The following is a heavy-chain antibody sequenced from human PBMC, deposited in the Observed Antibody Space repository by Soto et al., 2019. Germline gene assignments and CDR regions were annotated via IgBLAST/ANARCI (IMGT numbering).Heavy chain of an antibody. CDR2: ISGSGGST. V-gene: IGHV3-23*01. CDR3: AKGSYDYGDYENWFDP. CDR1: GFTFSSYA. J-gene: IGHJ5*02. D-gene: IGHD4-17*01. Sequence: GGSLRLSCAASGFTFSSYAMSWVRQAPGKGLEWVSAISGSGGSTYYADSVKGRFTISRDNSKNTLYLQMNSLRAEDTAVYYCAKGSYDYGDYENWFDPWGQGTLVTVSS.